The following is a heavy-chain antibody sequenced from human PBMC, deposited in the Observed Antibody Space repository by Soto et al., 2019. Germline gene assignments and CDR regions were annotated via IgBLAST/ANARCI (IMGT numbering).Heavy chain of an antibody. J-gene: IGHJ4*02. D-gene: IGHD6-25*01. V-gene: IGHV3-7*01. CDR2: IKQDGSDK. CDR3: ARTRDSSADFDC. Sequence: PGGSLRLSCAASGFTFSRHWMTWVRQAPGKGLEWVANIKQDGSDKYYVDSVKGRFTISRDNAKNSLYLQMNSLRAEDTAVYYCARTRDSSADFDCRRQGTLVTVSS. CDR1: GFTFSRHW.